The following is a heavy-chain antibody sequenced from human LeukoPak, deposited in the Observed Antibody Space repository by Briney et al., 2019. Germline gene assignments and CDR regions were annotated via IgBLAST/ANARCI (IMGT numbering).Heavy chain of an antibody. Sequence: GASLRLSCAASGFTFSSYAMSWVRQAPGKGLEWVSAISGSGGSTYYADSVKGRFIISRDNSKNTLYLQMNSLRAEDTAVYYCARAYFDWLLLGYGMDVWGQGTTVTVSS. V-gene: IGHV3-23*01. CDR1: GFTFSSYA. J-gene: IGHJ6*02. D-gene: IGHD3-9*01. CDR3: ARAYFDWLLLGYGMDV. CDR2: ISGSGGST.